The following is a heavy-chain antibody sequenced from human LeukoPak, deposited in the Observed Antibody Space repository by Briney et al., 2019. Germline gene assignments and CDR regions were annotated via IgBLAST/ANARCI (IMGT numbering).Heavy chain of an antibody. V-gene: IGHV3-23*01. CDR2: ISGSGGST. Sequence: GGSLRLSWAASGFTFSNYAMSWVRQAPGKGLEWIASISGSGGSTFYADSVKGRFTISRDNSRNTLYLQMNSLRVEDTAVYYCAKDGSSSWYGTYDSWGQGTLVTVSS. J-gene: IGHJ4*02. D-gene: IGHD6-13*01. CDR1: GFTFSNYA. CDR3: AKDGSSSWYGTYDS.